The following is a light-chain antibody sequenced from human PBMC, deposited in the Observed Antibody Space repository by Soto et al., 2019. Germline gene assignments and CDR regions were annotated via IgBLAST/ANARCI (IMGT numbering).Light chain of an antibody. J-gene: IGKJ1*01. CDR2: GAS. V-gene: IGKV3-20*01. CDR1: QTVINSH. CDR3: QHYNSYSEA. Sequence: DIVLTQSPDTLSLSPGERVTLACRASQTVINSHVAWYRQNPGQPPRLLIQGASSRATGIPDRFSGSGSGTDFTLTISSLQPDDFETYYCQHYNSYSEAFGQGTKVDIK.